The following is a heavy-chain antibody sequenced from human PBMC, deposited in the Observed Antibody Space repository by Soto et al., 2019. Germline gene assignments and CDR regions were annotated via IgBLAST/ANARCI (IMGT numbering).Heavy chain of an antibody. Sequence: GGSLRLSCAASGFTFSSHTMNWVRQAPGKGLEWISYITSTSSTKNYADSVRGRFTISRDNANNSLYLQMNSLRDEDTAVYYCARRITMVRGPYYYYAMDVWGQGTTVTVSS. CDR2: ITSTSSTK. J-gene: IGHJ6*02. V-gene: IGHV3-48*02. CDR3: ARRITMVRGPYYYYAMDV. CDR1: GFTFSSHT. D-gene: IGHD3-10*01.